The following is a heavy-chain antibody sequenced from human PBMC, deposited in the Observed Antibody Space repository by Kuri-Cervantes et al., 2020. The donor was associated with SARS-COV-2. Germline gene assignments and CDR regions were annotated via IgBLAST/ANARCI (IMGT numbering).Heavy chain of an antibody. D-gene: IGHD6-13*01. CDR2: IKQDGSEK. V-gene: IGHV3-7*01. CDR1: GFTFSSYW. J-gene: IGHJ3*02. Sequence: GESLKISCAASGFTFSSYWMSWVRQAPGKGLEWVANIKQDGSEKYYVDSVKGRFTISRDNAKNSLYLQMNSLRAEDTAVYYCASISLSSSWYNDAFDIWGQGTMVTVSS. CDR3: ASISLSSSWYNDAFDI.